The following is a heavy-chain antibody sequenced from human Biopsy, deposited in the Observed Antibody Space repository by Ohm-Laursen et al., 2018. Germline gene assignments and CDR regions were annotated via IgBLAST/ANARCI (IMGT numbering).Heavy chain of an antibody. CDR3: AKDLSVYYYYGIDV. V-gene: IGHV3-30*18. J-gene: IGHJ6*02. D-gene: IGHD5/OR15-5a*01. Sequence: SLRLSCTASGFTFRTYGTHWVRLAPGKGLEWAAVISYDQITKHYADSVRGRFTISRDNSKNTLYLQVNSLRAEDTAVYYCAKDLSVYYYYGIDVWGQGTTVTVSS. CDR2: ISYDQITK. CDR1: GFTFRTYG.